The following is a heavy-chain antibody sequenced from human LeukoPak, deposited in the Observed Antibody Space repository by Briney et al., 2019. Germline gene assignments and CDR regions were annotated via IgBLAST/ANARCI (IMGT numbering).Heavy chain of an antibody. J-gene: IGHJ5*02. Sequence: ASVKVSCKASGYTFTSYGISWVRQAPGQGLEWMGWISAYNGNTDYAQKLQGRVTMTTDTSTSTAYMELRSLRSDDTAVYYCARDRGFGYCSGGSCHKSGFDPWGQGTLVTVSS. CDR3: ARDRGFGYCSGGSCHKSGFDP. CDR1: GYTFTSYG. D-gene: IGHD2-15*01. CDR2: ISAYNGNT. V-gene: IGHV1-18*01.